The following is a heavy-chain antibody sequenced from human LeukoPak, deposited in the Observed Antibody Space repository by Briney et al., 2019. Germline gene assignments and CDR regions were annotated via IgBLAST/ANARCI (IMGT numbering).Heavy chain of an antibody. CDR2: IYYSGST. Sequence: SETLSLTCTVSGGSISSYYWSWIRQPPGKGLEWIGYIYYSGSTNYNPSLKSRVTISVDTSKNQCSLKLSSVTAADTAVYYCARERVSGSYSRKDAFDIWGQGTMVTVSS. J-gene: IGHJ3*02. CDR3: ARERVSGSYSRKDAFDI. V-gene: IGHV4-59*01. D-gene: IGHD1-26*01. CDR1: GGSISSYY.